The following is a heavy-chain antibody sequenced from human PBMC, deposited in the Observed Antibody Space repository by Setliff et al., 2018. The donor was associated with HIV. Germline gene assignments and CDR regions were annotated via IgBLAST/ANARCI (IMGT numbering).Heavy chain of an antibody. CDR3: AKGPGYSSSWYYFNY. D-gene: IGHD6-13*01. V-gene: IGHV3-33*06. J-gene: IGHJ4*02. CDR1: GFTFSTYG. CDR2: IWYDGSNK. Sequence: PAGSLRLSCAASGFTFSTYGMHWVRQAPGKGLEWLAVIWYDGSNKYYADSVKGRFTISRDNSKNTLYLQMNSLRAGDTAVYYCAKGPGYSSSWYYFNYWGQGTLVTVSS.